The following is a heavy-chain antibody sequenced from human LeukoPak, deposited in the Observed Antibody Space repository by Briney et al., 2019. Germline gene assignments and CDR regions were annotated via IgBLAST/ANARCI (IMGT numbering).Heavy chain of an antibody. V-gene: IGHV1-18*01. CDR3: ARDRPRSSYYYGSGSYEPNWFDP. CDR1: GYTFTSYG. D-gene: IGHD3-10*01. CDR2: ISAYNGNT. J-gene: IGHJ5*02. Sequence: GASVKVSCKASGYTFTSYGISWVRQAPGQGLEWMGWISAYNGNTNYAQKLQGRVTMTTDTSTSTAYMELRSLRSDDTAVYYCARDRPRSSYYYGSGSYEPNWFDPWGQGTLVTVSS.